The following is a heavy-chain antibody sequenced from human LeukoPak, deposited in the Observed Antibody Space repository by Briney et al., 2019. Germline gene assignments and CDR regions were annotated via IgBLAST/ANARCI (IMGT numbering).Heavy chain of an antibody. CDR3: ARHPSLDYYYYMDV. Sequence: GGSLRLSCAASGFTFSSYAMSWVRQAPGKGLEWVSAISGSGGSTYYADSVKGRFTISRDNSKNTLYLQMNSLRAEDTAVYYCARHPSLDYYYYMDVWGKGTTVTVSS. CDR1: GFTFSSYA. CDR2: ISGSGGST. V-gene: IGHV3-23*01. J-gene: IGHJ6*03.